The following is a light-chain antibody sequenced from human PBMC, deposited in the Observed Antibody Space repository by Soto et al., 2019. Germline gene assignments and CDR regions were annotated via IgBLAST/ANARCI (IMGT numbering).Light chain of an antibody. CDR3: QQSYSTPRT. J-gene: IGKJ1*01. CDR1: QSISSY. V-gene: IGKV1-39*01. Sequence: IHMTQSPSSLSASVGDRVTISCRARQSISSYLNWYQQKPGKAPKLLIYAASSLQSGVPSRFSGSGSGTDFTLTISSLQPEDFATYYCQQSYSTPRTFGQGTKVDI. CDR2: AAS.